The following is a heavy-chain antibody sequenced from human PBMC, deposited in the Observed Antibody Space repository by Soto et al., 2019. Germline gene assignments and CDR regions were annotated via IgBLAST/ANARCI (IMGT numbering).Heavy chain of an antibody. CDR1: GYIFSHYF. V-gene: IGHV1-46*01. CDR2: VDPPGSRT. Sequence: SVKMFSKASGYIFSHYFTLWMRQPPGQGLEWMAIVDPPGSRTSHAHKFQGSVTLTRDASTGTVYLELNRLTSEDTALYYCARDSTTMFTGFDNWG. J-gene: IGHJ4*01. CDR3: ARDSTTMFTGFDN. D-gene: IGHD3-3*01.